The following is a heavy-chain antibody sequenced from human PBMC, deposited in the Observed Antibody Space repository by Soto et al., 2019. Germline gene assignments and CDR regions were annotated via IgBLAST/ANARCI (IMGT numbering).Heavy chain of an antibody. CDR1: GGSISSNNW. Sequence: PSQTLSLTCDVSGGSISSNNWWSGVRQPPGKGLEWIGEIYYSGSTNYNPSLKSRVTISVDKSKNQFSLKLSSVTAADTAVYYCVSVADSSTWHYGMDVWGQGTTVTVSS. J-gene: IGHJ6*02. CDR2: IYYSGST. V-gene: IGHV4-4*02. D-gene: IGHD6-13*01. CDR3: VSVADSSTWHYGMDV.